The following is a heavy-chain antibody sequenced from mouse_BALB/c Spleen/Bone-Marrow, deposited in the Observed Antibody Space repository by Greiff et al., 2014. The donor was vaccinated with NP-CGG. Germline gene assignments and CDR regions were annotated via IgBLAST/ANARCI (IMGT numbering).Heavy chain of an antibody. J-gene: IGHJ3*01. CDR3: AIYYYSSSGFAY. CDR2: IDPANGNT. Sequence: SGAELVKPGASVKLSCTASGFNIKDTYMHWVKQRPEQGLEWIGRIDPANGNTKYDPKFQGKATITADTSSNTAYLQLSSLTSEDTAVHYCAIYYYSSSGFAYWGQGTLVTVSA. V-gene: IGHV14-3*02. D-gene: IGHD1-1*01. CDR1: GFNIKDTY.